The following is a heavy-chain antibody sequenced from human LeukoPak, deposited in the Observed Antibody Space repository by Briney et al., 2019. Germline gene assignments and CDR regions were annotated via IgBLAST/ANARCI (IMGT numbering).Heavy chain of an antibody. J-gene: IGHJ5*02. CDR3: AREALYYYDSSGRINNWFGP. V-gene: IGHV4-59*12. CDR2: IYYSGST. Sequence: SETLSLTCTVSGGSISSYYWSWIRQPPGKGLEWIGYIYYSGSTNYNPSLKSRVTMSVDTSKNQFSLKLSSVTAADTAVYYCAREALYYYDSSGRINNWFGPWGQGTLVTVSS. CDR1: GGSISSYY. D-gene: IGHD3-22*01.